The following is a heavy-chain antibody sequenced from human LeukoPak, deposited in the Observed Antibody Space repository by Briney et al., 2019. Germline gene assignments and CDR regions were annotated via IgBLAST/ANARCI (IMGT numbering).Heavy chain of an antibody. J-gene: IGHJ5*02. Sequence: PGGSVRLSCAASGFTFSSYEMNWVRQAPGKGLEWVSYISSRWSTIYYADSVRGRFTISRDNSKNSLYLQMNSLRAEDTAFYYCASLAPTTSSSSDWFDPWGQGTLVTVSS. D-gene: IGHD6-6*01. CDR2: ISSRWSTI. CDR1: GFTFSSYE. V-gene: IGHV3-48*03. CDR3: ASLAPTTSSSSDWFDP.